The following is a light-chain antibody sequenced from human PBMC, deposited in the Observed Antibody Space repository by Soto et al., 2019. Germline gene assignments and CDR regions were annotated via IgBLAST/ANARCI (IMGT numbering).Light chain of an antibody. CDR2: EVT. CDR3: SSFTSSDTRV. J-gene: IGLJ3*02. CDR1: YSDIGSNDF. V-gene: IGLV2-14*01. Sequence: QPVLTQPASVSGSPGQSITISCTGSYSDIGSNDFVSWYRQYPGKAPELIIYEVTNRPSGVSNRFSGSKSDNTASLTISGLQAEDEADYHCSSFTSSDTRVFGGGTKLTVL.